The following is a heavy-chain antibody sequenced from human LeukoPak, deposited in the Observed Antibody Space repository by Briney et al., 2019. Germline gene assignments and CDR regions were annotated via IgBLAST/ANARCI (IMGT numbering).Heavy chain of an antibody. CDR2: ISSSSSYI. CDR1: GFTFNSYS. Sequence: GRSLRLSCAASGFTFNSYSMNWVRQAPGKGLEWVSCISSSSSYIYYADSVKGRFTIYRDNAKKSLYLQLNSLRAEDTAVYYCARAVWDSSGHLFDYWGQGTLVTVSS. V-gene: IGHV3-21*01. J-gene: IGHJ4*02. D-gene: IGHD3-22*01. CDR3: ARAVWDSSGHLFDY.